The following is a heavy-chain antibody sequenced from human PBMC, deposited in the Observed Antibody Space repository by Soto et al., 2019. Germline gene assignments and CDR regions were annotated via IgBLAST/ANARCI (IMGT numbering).Heavy chain of an antibody. Sequence: SGPTLVNPTQTLTLTCPFSGFSLSTTGLGVGWIRQPPGKALEWLALMYWNDYKRYSQSLKSRLTITKDTSKNQVVLTMTNMDPVDTATYYCAHRPGTGITRNWFDPWGQGTLVTVSS. J-gene: IGHJ5*02. CDR2: MYWNDYK. D-gene: IGHD1-7*01. CDR3: AHRPGTGITRNWFDP. CDR1: GFSLSTTGLG. V-gene: IGHV2-5*01.